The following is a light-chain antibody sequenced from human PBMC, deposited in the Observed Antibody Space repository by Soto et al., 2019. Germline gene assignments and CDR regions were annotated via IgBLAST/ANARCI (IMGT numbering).Light chain of an antibody. CDR2: KAS. V-gene: IGKV1-5*03. Sequence: DIQMTQSPSTLSASVGDRVTITCRASQSINNWLVWYQQKPGIAPKLLMYKASNLESGVPSRFSGSGSGTEFALTISSLQPDDFATYYCQPYNSYPWTFGQGTKVESK. J-gene: IGKJ1*01. CDR1: QSINNW. CDR3: QPYNSYPWT.